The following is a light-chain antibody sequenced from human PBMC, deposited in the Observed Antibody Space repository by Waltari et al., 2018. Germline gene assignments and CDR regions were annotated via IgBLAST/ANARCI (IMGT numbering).Light chain of an antibody. Sequence: EIVLTQSPGTLSLSPGERATLSCRASQSVSSSYLAWYQQKPGQAPRLLIYGASSRATGIPDRFSGSGSGTDFTLTISRLEPEDFAVYYCQQYSSSPYTFGQGTKL. J-gene: IGKJ2*01. CDR3: QQYSSSPYT. CDR2: GAS. CDR1: QSVSSSY. V-gene: IGKV3-20*01.